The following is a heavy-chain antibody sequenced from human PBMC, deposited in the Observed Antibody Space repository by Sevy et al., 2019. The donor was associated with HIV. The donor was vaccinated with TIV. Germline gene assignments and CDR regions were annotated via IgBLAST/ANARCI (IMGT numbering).Heavy chain of an antibody. CDR2: INWNGGST. CDR3: ARERGITFGGVIVRGPFDY. D-gene: IGHD3-16*02. J-gene: IGHJ4*02. CDR1: GFTFDDYG. Sequence: GGSLRLSCAASGFTFDDYGMSWVRQAPGKGLEWVSGINWNGGSTGYADSVKGRFTISRDNAKNSLYLQMNSLRAEDTALYYCARERGITFGGVIVRGPFDYWGQGTLVTVSS. V-gene: IGHV3-20*04.